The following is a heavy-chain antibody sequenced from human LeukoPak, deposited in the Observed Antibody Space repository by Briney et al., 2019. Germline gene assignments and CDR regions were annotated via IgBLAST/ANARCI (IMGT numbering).Heavy chain of an antibody. CDR2: INSDGSST. J-gene: IGHJ4*02. Sequence: GGSLRLSCAASGFIFSNYAMSWVRQAPGKGLVWVSRINSDGSSTSYADSVKGRFTISRDNAKNTLYLQMNSLRAEDTAVYYCARGRSSSWYYFDYWGQGTLVTVSS. CDR3: ARGRSSSWYYFDY. V-gene: IGHV3-74*01. CDR1: GFIFSNYA. D-gene: IGHD6-13*01.